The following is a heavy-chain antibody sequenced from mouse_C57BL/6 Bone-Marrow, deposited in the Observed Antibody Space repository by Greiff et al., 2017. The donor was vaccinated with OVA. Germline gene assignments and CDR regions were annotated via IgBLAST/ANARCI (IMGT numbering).Heavy chain of an antibody. V-gene: IGHV1-64*01. Sequence: VQLQQPGAELVKPGASVKLSCKASGYTFTSYWMHWVKQRPGQGLEWIGMIHPNSGSTNYNEKFKSKATLTVDKSSSTAYMQLSSLTSEDSAVYYCARKDYYWYFDVWGTGTTVTVSS. CDR1: GYTFTSYW. J-gene: IGHJ1*03. CDR3: ARKDYYWYFDV. CDR2: IHPNSGST. D-gene: IGHD2-4*01.